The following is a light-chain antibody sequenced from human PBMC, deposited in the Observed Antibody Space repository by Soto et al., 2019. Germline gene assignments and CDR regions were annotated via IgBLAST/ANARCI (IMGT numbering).Light chain of an antibody. V-gene: IGKV1D-16*01. CDR1: EGVGRW. Sequence: DIQMTQSPSSLSASIGNRVTITCRASEGVGRWLAWYQQRPQTAPRSLIYATSSLQSGVPSRFSGSGSGTDFTLTISSLQPEDFATYYCQQYASYPHTFGQGTRL. CDR2: ATS. J-gene: IGKJ5*01. CDR3: QQYASYPHT.